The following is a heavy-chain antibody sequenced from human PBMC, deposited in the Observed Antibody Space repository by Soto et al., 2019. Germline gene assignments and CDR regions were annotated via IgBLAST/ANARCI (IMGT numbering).Heavy chain of an antibody. D-gene: IGHD6-19*01. Sequence: QVQLVQSGAEVRKPESSVRVSCKASGGSFSTYTINWVRQAPGQGLEWMGRLIPILGVTNYAPKFQGRVTITADKSTNTAYMDLSSLRSEDTAVYSCARDKWLIDWGQGTLVTVSS. CDR2: LIPILGVT. J-gene: IGHJ4*02. V-gene: IGHV1-69*08. CDR1: GGSFSTYT. CDR3: ARDKWLID.